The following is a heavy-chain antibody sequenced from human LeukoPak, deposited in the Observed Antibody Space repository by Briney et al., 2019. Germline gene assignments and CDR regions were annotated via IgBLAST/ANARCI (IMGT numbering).Heavy chain of an antibody. Sequence: PGGSLRLSCAASGFTFSSYAMSWVRQAPGKGLEWVSAISGSGGSTYYADSVKGRFTISRDNSKNTLYLQMNSLRAEDTAVYYCAKAYLHGSGLPTNWFDPWGQGTLVTVSS. CDR1: GFTFSSYA. J-gene: IGHJ5*02. CDR3: AKAYLHGSGLPTNWFDP. CDR2: ISGSGGST. V-gene: IGHV3-23*01. D-gene: IGHD3-10*01.